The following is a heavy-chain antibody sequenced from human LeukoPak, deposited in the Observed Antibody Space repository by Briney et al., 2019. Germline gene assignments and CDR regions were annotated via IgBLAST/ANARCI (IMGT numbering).Heavy chain of an antibody. D-gene: IGHD6-19*01. V-gene: IGHV3-48*01. Sequence: GGSLRLSCAVSGITVSVNYMNWVRQAPGKGPEWVSYISSSSSTIYYADSVKGRFTISRDNAKNSLYLQMNSLRAEDTAVYYCAGPGYSSGWGAFDIWGQGTMVTVSS. J-gene: IGHJ3*02. CDR3: AGPGYSSGWGAFDI. CDR1: GITVSVNY. CDR2: ISSSSSTI.